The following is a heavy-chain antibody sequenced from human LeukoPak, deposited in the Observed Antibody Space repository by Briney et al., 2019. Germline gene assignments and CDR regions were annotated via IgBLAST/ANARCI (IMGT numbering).Heavy chain of an antibody. V-gene: IGHV3-7*01. CDR2: IKKDGSEK. CDR3: ARTPSITIFGVVPSRDYFDY. Sequence: GGSLRLSCAASGFIFSNYWMNWVRQTPGKGLEWVANIKKDGSEKYYVDSVRGRFTISRDNAKNSLYLQMNSLRAEDTAVYYCARTPSITIFGVVPSRDYFDYWGQGTLVTVSS. D-gene: IGHD3-3*01. CDR1: GFIFSNYW. J-gene: IGHJ4*02.